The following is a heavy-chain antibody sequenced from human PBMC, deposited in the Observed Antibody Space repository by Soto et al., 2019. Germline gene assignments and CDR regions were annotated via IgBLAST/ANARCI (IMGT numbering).Heavy chain of an antibody. CDR3: ARGEDAFFYYGLDV. CDR1: GGSITSSN. Sequence: SETLSLTCTVSGGSITSSNWSRIRRPPGKGLEWIAYIYDTGISGYTPSTSYNPSLKSRVTMSVDTSKSQFSLKLTSVTAADTAVYYCARGEDAFFYYGLDVWGQGITVAISS. CDR2: IYDTGISGYTPST. V-gene: IGHV4-59*01. J-gene: IGHJ6*02.